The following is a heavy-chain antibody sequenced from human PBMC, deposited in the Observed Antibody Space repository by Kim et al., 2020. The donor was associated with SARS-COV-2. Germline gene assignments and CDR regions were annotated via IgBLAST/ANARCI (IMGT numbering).Heavy chain of an antibody. D-gene: IGHD3-10*01. Sequence: RVTISVDTSKNQFSLKLSSVTAADTAVYYCARGQRGGGYYYGSGSSALDYWGQGTLVTVSS. V-gene: IGHV4-34*01. CDR3: ARGQRGGGYYYGSGSSALDY. J-gene: IGHJ4*02.